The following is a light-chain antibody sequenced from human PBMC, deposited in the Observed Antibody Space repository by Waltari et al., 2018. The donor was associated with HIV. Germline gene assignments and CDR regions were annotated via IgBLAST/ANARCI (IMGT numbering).Light chain of an antibody. V-gene: IGKV4-1*01. CDR2: WAS. Sequence: VILPSPNSLPLSLGVGATIHFHSIPPGLDRSTNKNDVAWYHQKPGQPPKLIIYWASTRVAGMPYRISGSGYGKDYTLNISSLQAEDVAVYYGEQYYSNLMYNFGEGTKLEIK. CDR3: EQYYSNLMYN. J-gene: IGKJ2*01. CDR1: PPGLDRSTNKND.